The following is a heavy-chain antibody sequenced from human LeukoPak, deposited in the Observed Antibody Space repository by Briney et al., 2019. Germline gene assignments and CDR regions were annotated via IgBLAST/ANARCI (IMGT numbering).Heavy chain of an antibody. V-gene: IGHV4-59*08. CDR3: ARQSFTIFGVVTNFDY. D-gene: IGHD3-3*01. J-gene: IGHJ4*02. Sequence: SETLSLTCTVSGGSISSYYWSWIRQPPGKGLEWIGYIYYSGSTNYNPSLKSRVTISVDTSKNQFSLKLSSVTAADTAVYYCARQSFTIFGVVTNFDYWGQGTLVTVSS. CDR2: IYYSGST. CDR1: GGSISSYY.